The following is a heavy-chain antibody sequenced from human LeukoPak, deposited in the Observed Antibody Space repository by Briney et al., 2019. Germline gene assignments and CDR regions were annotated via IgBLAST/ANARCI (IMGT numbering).Heavy chain of an antibody. CDR3: ARPLESYYYMDV. Sequence: GGSLRLSCAASGFTFSSYAMSWVRQAPGKGLKWVSAISGSGGSTYYADSVKGRFTISRDNSKNTLYLQMNSLRAEDTAVYYCARPLESYYYMDVWGKGTTVTVSS. CDR2: ISGSGGST. V-gene: IGHV3-23*01. CDR1: GFTFSSYA. J-gene: IGHJ6*03. D-gene: IGHD3-3*01.